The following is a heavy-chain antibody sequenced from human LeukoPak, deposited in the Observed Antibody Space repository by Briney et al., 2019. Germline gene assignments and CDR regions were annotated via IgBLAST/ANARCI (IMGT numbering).Heavy chain of an antibody. J-gene: IGHJ4*02. CDR1: GGSFSGYY. D-gene: IGHD6-19*01. Sequence: SETLSLTCTVYGGSFSGYYWSWIRQPPGKGLEWIGEINHSGSTNYNPSLKSRVTISVDTSKNQFSLKLSSVTAADTAVYYCARGPPRHSSGWYYTPFDYWGQGTLVTVSS. CDR3: ARGPPRHSSGWYYTPFDY. V-gene: IGHV4-34*01. CDR2: INHSGST.